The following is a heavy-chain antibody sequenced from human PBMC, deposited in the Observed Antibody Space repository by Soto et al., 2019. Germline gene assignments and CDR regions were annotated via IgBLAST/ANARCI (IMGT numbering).Heavy chain of an antibody. CDR1: GYTFTSYG. CDR2: ISAYNGNT. D-gene: IGHD4-17*01. Sequence: GASVKVSCKASGYTFTSYGISWVRQAPGQGLEWMGRISAYNGNTNYAQKLQGRVTMTTDTSTSTAYMELRSLRSDDTAVYYCARDAWDYGDYVTTYYFDYWGQGTLVTVSS. J-gene: IGHJ4*02. CDR3: ARDAWDYGDYVTTYYFDY. V-gene: IGHV1-18*01.